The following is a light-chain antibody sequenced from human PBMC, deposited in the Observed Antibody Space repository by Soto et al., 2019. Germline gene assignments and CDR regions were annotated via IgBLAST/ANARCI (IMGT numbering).Light chain of an antibody. CDR3: QQYDSYSWT. Sequence: DIQMTQSPSTVSASAGDRVTITCRASQSISTFLAWYQQKPGKAPKLLIFDASSLKSGVPSRFSGSGSGTEFTLTISSLQPDDFATYYCQQYDSYSWTFGQGTKVE. CDR2: DAS. CDR1: QSISTF. V-gene: IGKV1-5*01. J-gene: IGKJ1*01.